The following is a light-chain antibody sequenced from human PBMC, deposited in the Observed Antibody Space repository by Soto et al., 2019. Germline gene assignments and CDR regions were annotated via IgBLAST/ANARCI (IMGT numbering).Light chain of an antibody. CDR1: SSEVGNNKF. CDR3: SSYTTNALYV. Sequence: QSALTQPASVSGSPGQSITISCTGSSSEVGNNKFVSWYQHHPGQAPKLLIYEVYRRPSGVSGHFYGSKSGDTASLTISGLQAEDEADYYCSSYTTNALYVFGTGTKVTVL. J-gene: IGLJ1*01. V-gene: IGLV2-14*01. CDR2: EVY.